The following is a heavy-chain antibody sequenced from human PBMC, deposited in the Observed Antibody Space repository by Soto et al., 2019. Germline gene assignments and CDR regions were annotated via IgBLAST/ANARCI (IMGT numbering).Heavy chain of an antibody. CDR3: AKVGLYSGYDFGWYFDY. D-gene: IGHD5-12*01. V-gene: IGHV3-23*01. Sequence: GGSLRLSCAASGFTFSSYAMSWVRQAPGKGLEWVSAISGSGGSTYYADSVKGRFTISRDNSKNTLYLQMNSLRAEDTAVYYCAKVGLYSGYDFGWYFDYWGQGTLVTVSS. J-gene: IGHJ4*02. CDR1: GFTFSSYA. CDR2: ISGSGGST.